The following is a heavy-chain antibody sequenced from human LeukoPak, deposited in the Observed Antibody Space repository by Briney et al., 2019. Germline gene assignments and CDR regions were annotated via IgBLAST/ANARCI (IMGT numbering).Heavy chain of an antibody. CDR3: ATMVQGVYTYFGS. CDR2: IFYSGST. CDR1: GGSISSYY. D-gene: IGHD3-10*01. Sequence: SETLSLTCSVSGGSISSYYWSWIRQPPGKGLEWIGYIFYSGSTNYNPSLKSRVTISVDTSKNQFSLKLRSVTAADTAVYYCATMVQGVYTYFGSWGQGNLVAVSS. V-gene: IGHV4-59*01. J-gene: IGHJ4*02.